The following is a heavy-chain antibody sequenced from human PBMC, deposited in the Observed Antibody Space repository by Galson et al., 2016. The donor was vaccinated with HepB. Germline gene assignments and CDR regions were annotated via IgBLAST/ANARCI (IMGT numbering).Heavy chain of an antibody. J-gene: IGHJ4*02. Sequence: SLRLSCAASGFTFRKYGFNWVRLTPGKGLEWLSYIESYSKIIRYTESVRGRFTVSRDNAKNSVYLQLSGLRVEDTAIYYCARDGPNYNYAFWGQGTRVTVFS. CDR1: GFTFRKYG. CDR3: ARDGPNYNYAF. D-gene: IGHD5-24*01. V-gene: IGHV3-48*04. CDR2: IESYSKII.